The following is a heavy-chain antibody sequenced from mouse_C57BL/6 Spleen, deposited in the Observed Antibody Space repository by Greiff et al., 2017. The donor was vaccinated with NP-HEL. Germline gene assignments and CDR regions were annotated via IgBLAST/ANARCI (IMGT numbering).Heavy chain of an antibody. V-gene: IGHV1-80*01. D-gene: IGHD2-2*01. J-gene: IGHJ1*03. CDR2: LSPGDGDT. CDR1: GYAFSSYW. Sequence: QVQLQQSGAELVKPGASVKISCKASGYAFSSYWMNWVKQRPGKGLAWIGQLSPGDGDTNYNGKFKGKATLTADKSSSTAYMQLSSLTSEDSAVYFCAREPSTMVTTRYFDVWGTGTTVTVSS. CDR3: AREPSTMVTTRYFDV.